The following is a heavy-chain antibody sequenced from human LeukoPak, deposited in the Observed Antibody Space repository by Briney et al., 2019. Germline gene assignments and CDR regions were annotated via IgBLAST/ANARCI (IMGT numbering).Heavy chain of an antibody. V-gene: IGHV3-7*01. J-gene: IGHJ4*02. CDR1: GFTFSNYA. Sequence: PGGSLRLSCAASGFTFSNYAIQWVRQAPGKGLEWVANIKQDGSEKYYVDSVKGRFTISRDNAKNSLYLQMNSLRAEDTAVYYCARDRDWAFDYWGQGILVTVSS. CDR2: IKQDGSEK. D-gene: IGHD2-21*01. CDR3: ARDRDWAFDY.